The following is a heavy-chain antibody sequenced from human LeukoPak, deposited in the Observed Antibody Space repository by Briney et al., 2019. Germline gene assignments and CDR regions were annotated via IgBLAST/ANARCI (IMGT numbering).Heavy chain of an antibody. V-gene: IGHV1-2*02. J-gene: IGHJ4*02. CDR1: GYTFTGYY. D-gene: IGHD6-13*01. Sequence: ASVKVSCKASGYTFTGYYMHWVRRAPGQGLEWMGWINPNSGGTNYAQKFQGRVTMTTDTSTSTAYMELRSLRSDDTAVYYCAGSIWTSIAAAGTSLDYWGQGTLVTVSS. CDR3: AGSIWTSIAAAGTSLDY. CDR2: INPNSGGT.